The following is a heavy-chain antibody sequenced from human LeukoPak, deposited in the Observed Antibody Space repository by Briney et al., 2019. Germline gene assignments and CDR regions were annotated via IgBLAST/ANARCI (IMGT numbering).Heavy chain of an antibody. D-gene: IGHD3-10*01. V-gene: IGHV1-69*04. CDR1: GGTFSSYA. CDR2: IIPILGIA. J-gene: IGHJ5*02. CDR3: GSTIRGENWFDP. Sequence: GASVKVSCKASGGTFSSYAISWVRQAPGQGLEWMGRIIPILGIANYAQKFQGRVTITADKSTSTAYMELSSLRSEDTAVYYCGSTIRGENWFDPLGPGNPGHRLL.